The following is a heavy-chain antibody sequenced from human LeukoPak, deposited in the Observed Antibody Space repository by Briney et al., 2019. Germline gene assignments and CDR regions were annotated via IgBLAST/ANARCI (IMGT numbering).Heavy chain of an antibody. V-gene: IGHV1-46*01. J-gene: IGHJ5*02. Sequence: ASVKVSCKASGYTLTGYYMHWVRQAPGQGLEWMGIINPSGGSTSHAQKFQGRVTMTRDTSTSTVYMELSSLRSEDTAVYYCARGSVVATSWFDPWGQGTLVTVSS. CDR2: INPSGGST. CDR1: GYTLTGYY. D-gene: IGHD5-12*01. CDR3: ARGSVVATSWFDP.